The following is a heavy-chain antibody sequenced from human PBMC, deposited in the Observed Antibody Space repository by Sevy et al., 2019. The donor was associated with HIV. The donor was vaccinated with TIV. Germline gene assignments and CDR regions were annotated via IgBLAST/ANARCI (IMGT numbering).Heavy chain of an antibody. CDR1: GFAFSTHA. D-gene: IGHD5-18*01. J-gene: IGHJ4*02. CDR2: ISSEGTET. Sequence: GGSLRLSCAASGFAFSTHAMHWVRQSPGKGLEWVAVISSEGTETFYAASVEGRFTISRDNSKNTLSLQLNSLRPEDTGVYYCRTWIQQSLRDYWGQGTLVTVSS. CDR3: RTWIQQSLRDY. V-gene: IGHV3-30-3*01.